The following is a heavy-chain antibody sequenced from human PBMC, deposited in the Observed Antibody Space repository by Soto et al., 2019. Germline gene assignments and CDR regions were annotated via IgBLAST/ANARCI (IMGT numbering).Heavy chain of an antibody. CDR3: ARDFEPQGYSSSWYYYYYGMDV. D-gene: IGHD6-13*01. V-gene: IGHV4-31*03. Sequence: PSETLSLTCTVSGGSISSGGYYWSWIRQHPGKGLEWIGYIYYSGSTYYNPSLKSRVTISVDTSKNQFSLKLSSVTAADTAVYYCARDFEPQGYSSSWYYYYYGMDVWGQGTTVTVS. CDR2: IYYSGST. CDR1: GGSISSGGYY. J-gene: IGHJ6*02.